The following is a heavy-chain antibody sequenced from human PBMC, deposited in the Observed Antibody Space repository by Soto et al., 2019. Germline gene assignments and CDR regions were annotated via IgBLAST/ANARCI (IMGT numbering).Heavy chain of an antibody. Sequence: GGSLRLSCAASGLTFCSYSMNWVRQDPGKGLEWVSYISSSSSTIYYADSVKGRFTISRDNAKNSLYLQMNSLRDEDTAVYYSAREMIDFWSGYFAPLGLYYYGMDVWGQGTTVTVSS. V-gene: IGHV3-48*02. CDR2: ISSSSSTI. CDR3: AREMIDFWSGYFAPLGLYYYGMDV. CDR1: GLTFCSYS. J-gene: IGHJ6*02. D-gene: IGHD3-3*01.